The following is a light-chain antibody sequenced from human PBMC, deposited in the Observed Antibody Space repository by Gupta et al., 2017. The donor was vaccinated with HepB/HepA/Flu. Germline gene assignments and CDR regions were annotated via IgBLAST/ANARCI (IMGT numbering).Light chain of an antibody. CDR2: GAS. J-gene: IGKJ5*01. V-gene: IGKV3-15*01. CDR3: QKYNKWPPIT. Sequence: EIVMTQSPATLSVSPGERATLSCRASQSVRSNLAWYQQKLGQAPRLLIYGASTRATGVPARFSGSGGTEFTLTISSLQSEDFAVYYCQKYNKWPPITFGQGTRLEIK. CDR1: QSVRSN.